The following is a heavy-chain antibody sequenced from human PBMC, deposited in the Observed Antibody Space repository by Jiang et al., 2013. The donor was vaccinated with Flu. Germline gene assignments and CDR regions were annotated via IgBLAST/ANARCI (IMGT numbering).Heavy chain of an antibody. CDR2: IDPSGGGT. D-gene: IGHD2-15*01. CDR1: GYRFTTSY. V-gene: IGHV1-46*01. CDR3: ARGPYGGSDGFDI. Sequence: GAEVKKPGAPVKVSCKASGYRFTTSYMHWVRQAPGQGLEWMGIIDPSGGGTNYAQKFQGRVTMTRDTSTRTVYMELNSLRSEDTAVYFCARGPYGGSDGFDIWGQGTLVTVSS. J-gene: IGHJ3*02.